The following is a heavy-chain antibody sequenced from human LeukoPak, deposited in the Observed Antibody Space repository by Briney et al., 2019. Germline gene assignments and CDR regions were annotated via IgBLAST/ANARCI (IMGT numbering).Heavy chain of an antibody. CDR1: GGTFSSYA. CDR3: ARVGWNYYDSSGYYFELGAFDI. Sequence: VASVKVSCKASGGTFSSYAISWVRQAPGQGLEWMGRIIPILGIANYAQKFQGRVTITADKSTSTAYMELSSLRSEDTAVYYCARVGWNYYDSSGYYFELGAFDIWGQGTMVTVSS. J-gene: IGHJ3*02. D-gene: IGHD3-22*01. CDR2: IIPILGIA. V-gene: IGHV1-69*04.